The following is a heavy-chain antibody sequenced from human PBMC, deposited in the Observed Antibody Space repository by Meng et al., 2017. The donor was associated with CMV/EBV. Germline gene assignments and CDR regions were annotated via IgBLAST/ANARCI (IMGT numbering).Heavy chain of an antibody. D-gene: IGHD2-21*01. CDR1: GYTFTGYY. Sequence: ASVKVSCKASGYTFTGYYMHWVRQAPGQGLEWMGWINPNSGGTNYAQKFPGRVTMTRDTSISTAYMELSRLRSDDTAVYYCARSSPSLPSGGGDSYDAFDIWGQGTMVTVSS. V-gene: IGHV1-2*02. CDR2: INPNSGGT. J-gene: IGHJ3*02. CDR3: ARSSPSLPSGGGDSYDAFDI.